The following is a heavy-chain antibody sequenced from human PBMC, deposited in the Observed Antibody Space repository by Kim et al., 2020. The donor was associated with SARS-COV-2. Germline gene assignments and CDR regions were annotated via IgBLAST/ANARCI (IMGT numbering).Heavy chain of an antibody. V-gene: IGHV3-48*02. CDR3: ARYNAYSSSWRYYYYYGMDV. CDR2: ISSSSSTI. Sequence: GGSLRLSCAASGFTFSSYSMNWVRQAPGKGLEWVSYISSSSSTIYYADSVKGRFTISRDNVKNSLYLQMNSLRDEDTAVYYCARYNAYSSSWRYYYYYGMDVWGQGTTVTVSS. J-gene: IGHJ6*02. CDR1: GFTFSSYS. D-gene: IGHD6-13*01.